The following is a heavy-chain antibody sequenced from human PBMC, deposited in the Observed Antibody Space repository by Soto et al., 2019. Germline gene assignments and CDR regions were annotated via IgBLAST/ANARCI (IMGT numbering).Heavy chain of an antibody. D-gene: IGHD3-3*01. CDR3: AKRAHDFWSGYYRVAYYYYYMDV. CDR2: ISGSGGST. V-gene: IGHV3-23*01. Sequence: GGSLRLSCAASGFTFSSYAMSWVRQAPGKGLEWVSAISGSGGSTYYADSVKGRFTISSDSSKNTLYLQMNSLRAEDTAVYYCAKRAHDFWSGYYRVAYYYYYMDVWGKGTTVTVSS. CDR1: GFTFSSYA. J-gene: IGHJ6*03.